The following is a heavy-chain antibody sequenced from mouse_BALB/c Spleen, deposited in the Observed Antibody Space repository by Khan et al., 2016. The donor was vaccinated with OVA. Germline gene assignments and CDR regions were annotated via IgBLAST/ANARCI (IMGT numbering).Heavy chain of an antibody. V-gene: IGHV9-3-1*01. CDR1: GYTFTNFG. CDR3: ARPSYFSYTMAY. D-gene: IGHD2-10*01. Sequence: QIQLVQSGPELKKPGETVKISCKASGYTFTNFGMNWVKQAPGKGLEWMGWINTYTGEPTYADDFKGRFAFSLETSATAAYLQINNLKNEDTATYFCARPSYFSYTMAYWGQGTSVTVSS. CDR2: INTYTGEP. J-gene: IGHJ4*01.